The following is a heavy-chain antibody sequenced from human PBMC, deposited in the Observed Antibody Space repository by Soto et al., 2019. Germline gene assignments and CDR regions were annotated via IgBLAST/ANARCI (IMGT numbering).Heavy chain of an antibody. CDR2: IYHSGST. CDR1: GGSISSGGYS. V-gene: IGHV4-30-2*01. CDR3: ARGGGVDCGGDCWSYYFGY. J-gene: IGHJ4*02. D-gene: IGHD2-21*02. Sequence: PSETLSLTCAVSGGSISSGGYSWSWIRQPPGKGLEWIGYIYHSGSTYYNPSLKSRVTISVDRSKNQFSLKLSSVTAADTAVYYCARGGGVDCGGDCWSYYFGYWGQGTLVTVSS.